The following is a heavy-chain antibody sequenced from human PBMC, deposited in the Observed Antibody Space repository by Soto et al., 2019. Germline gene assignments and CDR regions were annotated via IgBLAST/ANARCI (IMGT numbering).Heavy chain of an antibody. J-gene: IGHJ4*02. D-gene: IGHD2-2*01. CDR2: ISGNGANT. CDR3: AKVKGCSSTSCYVGSDY. Sequence: GRSLRLSCAASGFTFSSYAMNWVRQAPGKGLEWVSGISGNGANTYYADAARGRFTISRDNSKNTLYLQMNSLRAEDTAVYYCAKVKGCSSTSCYVGSDYWGQGTLVTVSS. CDR1: GFTFSSYA. V-gene: IGHV3-23*01.